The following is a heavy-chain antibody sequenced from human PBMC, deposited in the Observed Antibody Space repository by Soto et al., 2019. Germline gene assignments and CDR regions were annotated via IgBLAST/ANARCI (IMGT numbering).Heavy chain of an antibody. D-gene: IGHD3-9*01. CDR3: ARVYDVLTSACLDP. CDR2: ISTNSRYI. J-gene: IGHJ5*02. Sequence: QEQLVESGGGLVKPGGSLRLSCAASGFTLSDYYMTWIRQAPGKGLERISYISTNSRYIKYSDSVKGRFTISRDDAKNSLYLQMNSLRVEDTAIYYCARVYDVLTSACLDPWGQGTLVTVSS. CDR1: GFTLSDYY. V-gene: IGHV3-11*05.